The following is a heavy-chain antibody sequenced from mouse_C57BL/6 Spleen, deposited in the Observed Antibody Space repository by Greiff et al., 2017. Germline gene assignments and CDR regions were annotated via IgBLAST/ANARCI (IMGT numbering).Heavy chain of an antibody. CDR1: GYTFTGYW. D-gene: IGHD2-5*01. CDR3: ARRVYSNYGWYFDV. CDR2: ILPGSGST. V-gene: IGHV1-9*01. J-gene: IGHJ1*03. Sequence: QVQLQQSGAELMKPGASVKLSCKATGYTFTGYWIEWVKQRPGHGLEWIGEILPGSGSTNYNEKFKGKATITADTSSNTAYMQLSSLTTEDSAIYYCARRVYSNYGWYFDVWVTGTTVTVSA.